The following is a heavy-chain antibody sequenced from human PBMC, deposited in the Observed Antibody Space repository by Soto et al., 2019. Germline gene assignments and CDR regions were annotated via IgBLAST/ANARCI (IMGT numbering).Heavy chain of an antibody. V-gene: IGHV3-66*01. Sequence: GGSLRLSCAVSGFTVSNNCMSWVRQAPGKGLEWVSFIYSGGTTYYADSVKGRFTISRDNSKNTLYLQMNSLRAEDTAVYYCEKDPPYYYGSGSYVEGTYFDYWGQGTLVTVSS. D-gene: IGHD3-10*01. J-gene: IGHJ4*02. CDR1: GFTVSNNC. CDR2: IYSGGTT. CDR3: EKDPPYYYGSGSYVEGTYFDY.